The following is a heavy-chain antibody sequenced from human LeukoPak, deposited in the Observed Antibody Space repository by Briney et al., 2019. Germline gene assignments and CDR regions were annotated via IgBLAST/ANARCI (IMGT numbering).Heavy chain of an antibody. CDR2: IYYSGST. V-gene: IGHV4-39*07. CDR1: GGSINSNSYY. CDR3: ARLGQGADY. Sequence: SETLSLTCTVSGGSINSNSYYWGWIRQPPGKGLKWIGSIYYSGSTYYNPSLKSRVTISVDTSKNQFSLKLSSVTAADTAVYYCARLGQGADYWGQGTLVTVSS. D-gene: IGHD4/OR15-4a*01. J-gene: IGHJ4*02.